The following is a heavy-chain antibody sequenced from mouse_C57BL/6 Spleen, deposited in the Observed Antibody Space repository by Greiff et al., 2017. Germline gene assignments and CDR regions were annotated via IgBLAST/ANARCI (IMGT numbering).Heavy chain of an antibody. CDR2: ISDGGSYT. CDR1: GFTFSSYA. V-gene: IGHV5-4*01. D-gene: IGHD2-5*01. J-gene: IGHJ4*01. Sequence: EVKLVESGGGLVKPGGSLKLSCAASGFTFSSYAMSWVRQTPEKRLEWVATISDGGSYTYYPDNVKGRFTISRDNAKNNLYLQMSHLKSEDTAMYYCARDEGYSNSFMDYWGQGTSVTVSS. CDR3: ARDEGYSNSFMDY.